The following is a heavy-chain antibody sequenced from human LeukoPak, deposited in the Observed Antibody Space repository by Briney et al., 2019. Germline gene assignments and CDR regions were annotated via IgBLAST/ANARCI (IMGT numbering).Heavy chain of an antibody. CDR3: ARAKTRTVAGNFDY. D-gene: IGHD6-19*01. V-gene: IGHV1-69*01. CDR1: GGTFSSYA. J-gene: IGHJ4*02. Sequence: SVKVSRKASGGTFSSYAISWVRQAPGQGLEWMGGIIPIFGTANYAQKFQGRVTITADESTSTAYMELSSLRSEDTAVYYCARAKTRTVAGNFDYWGQGTLVTVSS. CDR2: IIPIFGTA.